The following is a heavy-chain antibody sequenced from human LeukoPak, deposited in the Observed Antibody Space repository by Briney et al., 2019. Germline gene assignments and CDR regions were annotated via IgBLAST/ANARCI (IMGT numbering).Heavy chain of an antibody. CDR1: GFFFISYW. V-gene: IGHV5-51*01. D-gene: IGHD3-16*01. CDR3: ARQRCRTSGAFDI. CDR2: IYPGDFNT. J-gene: IGHJ3*02. Sequence: GESLKISCKGSGFFFISYWIGWVRQMPGKGLEWMGIIYPGDFNTRYSPSFQGLVTISADRSISTAYLQWSSLKASDTAIYYCARQRCRTSGAFDIWGQGTVVTVSS.